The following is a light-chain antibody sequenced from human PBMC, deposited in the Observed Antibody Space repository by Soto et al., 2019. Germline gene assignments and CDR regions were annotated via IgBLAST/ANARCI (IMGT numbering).Light chain of an antibody. CDR3: QQYGGSPWT. CDR2: GAS. CDR1: KSVSNNY. J-gene: IGKJ1*01. V-gene: IGKV3-20*01. Sequence: EIVLTQSPGTLSLSPGERATLSCRASKSVSNNYLAWYQQKPGQAPRLLIYGASSRATGIPDRFSGSGSGTDFALTISRLEPEDFAVYHCQQYGGSPWTFGQGTKVEIK.